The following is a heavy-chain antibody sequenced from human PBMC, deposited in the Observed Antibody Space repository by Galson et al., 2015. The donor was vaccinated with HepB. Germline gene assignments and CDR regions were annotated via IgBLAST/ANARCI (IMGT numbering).Heavy chain of an antibody. CDR2: IRYDGSNK. D-gene: IGHD3-10*01. CDR3: AKDIVLAHPYGPGSGGMDV. CDR1: GFTFSSYG. Sequence: SLRLSCAASGFTFSSYGMHWVRQAPGKGLEWVAFIRYDGSNKYYADSVKGRFTISRDNSKNTLYLQMNSLRAEDTAVYYCAKDIVLAHPYGPGSGGMDVWGQGTTVTVSS. V-gene: IGHV3-30*02. J-gene: IGHJ6*02.